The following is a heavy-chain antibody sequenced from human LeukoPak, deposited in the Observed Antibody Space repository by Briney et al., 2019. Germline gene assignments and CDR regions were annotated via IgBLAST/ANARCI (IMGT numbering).Heavy chain of an antibody. Sequence: SETLSLTCAVYGGSFSGYYWSWIRQPPGKGLEWIGEINHSGSTNYNPSLKSRVTISVDASKNQFSLKLSSVTAADTAVYYCASLYCSSTSCANWFDPWGQGTLVTVSS. CDR1: GGSFSGYY. CDR3: ASLYCSSTSCANWFDP. CDR2: INHSGST. J-gene: IGHJ5*02. D-gene: IGHD2-2*01. V-gene: IGHV4-34*01.